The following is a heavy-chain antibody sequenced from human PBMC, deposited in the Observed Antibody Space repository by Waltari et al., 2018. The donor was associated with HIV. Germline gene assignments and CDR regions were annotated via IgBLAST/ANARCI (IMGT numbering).Heavy chain of an antibody. V-gene: IGHV1-2*02. J-gene: IGHJ4*02. CDR1: GYTFTGYY. CDR2: INPNSGGT. D-gene: IGHD6-6*01. CDR3: AREYSSSSRTGDY. Sequence: QVQLVQSGAEVKKPGASVKVSCKASGYTFTGYYMHWVRQAPGQGLEWMGWINPNSGGTNYAQKCQGRVTMTRDTSISTAYMELSRLRSDDTAVYYCAREYSSSSRTGDYWGQGTLVTVSS.